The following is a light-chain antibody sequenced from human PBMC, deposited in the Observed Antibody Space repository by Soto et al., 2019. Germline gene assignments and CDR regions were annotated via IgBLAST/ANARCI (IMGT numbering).Light chain of an antibody. V-gene: IGKV3-20*01. CDR2: GAS. Sequence: EIVMTQSPDTLSLSPGERATLSCRASQSVSSSYLAWYQQKPGQAPRLLIFGASNRANGIPDRFSGSGSGTDFTLTISRLEPEDFAVFYCQQYGSSPLTFGGGTKVDI. J-gene: IGKJ4*01. CDR3: QQYGSSPLT. CDR1: QSVSSSY.